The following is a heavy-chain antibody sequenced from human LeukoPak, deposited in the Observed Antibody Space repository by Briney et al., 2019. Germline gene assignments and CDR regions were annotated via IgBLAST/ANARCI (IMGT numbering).Heavy chain of an antibody. D-gene: IGHD2-15*01. CDR3: ARGRVVVVAPIDY. CDR2: IWYDGSYK. Sequence: GGSLRLSCVASGFNFSNYGIHWVRQAPGKGLEWVAVIWYDGSYKFYADSVRGRFTISRDNSKNTVDLQMSSLRDEDTAVYYCARGRVVVVAPIDYWGQGTLVAVSS. CDR1: GFNFSNYG. J-gene: IGHJ4*02. V-gene: IGHV3-33*01.